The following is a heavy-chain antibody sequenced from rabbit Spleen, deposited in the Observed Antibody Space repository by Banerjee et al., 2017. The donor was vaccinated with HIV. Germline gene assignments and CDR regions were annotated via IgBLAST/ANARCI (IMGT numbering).Heavy chain of an antibody. CDR3: ARDTGSSFSTYGMDL. Sequence: QEQLEESGGDLVKPEGSLTLTCTASGFSFSSSDYMCWVRQAPGKGLEWIACIYPGSSGSTYYATWAKGRFTISKTSSTTVTLQMTSLTAADTATYFCARDTGSSFSTYGMDLWGPGTLVTVS. CDR1: GFSFSSSDY. CDR2: IYPGSSGST. V-gene: IGHV1S45*01. J-gene: IGHJ6*01. D-gene: IGHD8-1*01.